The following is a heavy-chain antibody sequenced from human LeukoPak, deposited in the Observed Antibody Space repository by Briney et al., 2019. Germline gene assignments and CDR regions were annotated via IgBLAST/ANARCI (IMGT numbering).Heavy chain of an antibody. V-gene: IGHV3-23*01. J-gene: IGHJ4*02. Sequence: GGSLRLSCAASGFTFSDEYMSWIRQAPGKGLEWVSTISGSGGSTYYADSVKGRFTISRDNSKNTLFLQMNGLRAEDTAVYYCAKGTYSSSPRDYWGQGTLVTVSS. D-gene: IGHD6-6*01. CDR3: AKGTYSSSPRDY. CDR2: ISGSGGST. CDR1: GFTFSDEY.